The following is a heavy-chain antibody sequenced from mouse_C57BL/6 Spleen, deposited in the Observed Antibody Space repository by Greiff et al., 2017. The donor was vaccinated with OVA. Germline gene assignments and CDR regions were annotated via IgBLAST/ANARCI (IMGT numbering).Heavy chain of an antibody. D-gene: IGHD5-1-1*01. Sequence: VQLKESGPGLVAPSQSLSITCTVSGFSLTSYAISWVRQPPGKGLEWLGVLWTGGGTNYNSALKTRLSLSKDNSKSQVFLKMNSLQTDDTARYYCARTIMGYLDVWGTGTTVTVPS. CDR3: ARTIMGYLDV. V-gene: IGHV2-9-1*01. CDR1: GFSLTSYA. CDR2: LWTGGGT. J-gene: IGHJ1*03.